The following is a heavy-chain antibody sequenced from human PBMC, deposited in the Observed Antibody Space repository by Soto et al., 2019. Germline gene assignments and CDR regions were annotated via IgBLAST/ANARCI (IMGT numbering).Heavy chain of an antibody. CDR2: IIPQFGTA. CDR3: ARGWNDFPH. J-gene: IGHJ1*01. D-gene: IGHD1-1*01. Sequence: QVQLVQSGAEVTKPGSSVNVSCKASGGTFSSYVISWLRQAPGQGLECMGGIIPQFGTANYAQKFQGRVTFSADESTTTAYMELRRLRSEDSAVYFCARGWNDFPHWGQGTLVTVSS. CDR1: GGTFSSYV. V-gene: IGHV1-69*01.